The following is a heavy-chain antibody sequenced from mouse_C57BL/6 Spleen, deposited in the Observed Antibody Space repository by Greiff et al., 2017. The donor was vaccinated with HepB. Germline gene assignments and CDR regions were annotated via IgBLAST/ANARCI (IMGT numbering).Heavy chain of an antibody. Sequence: QVQLQQSGPELVKPGASVKISCKASGYAFSSSWMNWVKQRPGKGLEWIGRIYPGDGDTNYNGKFKGKATLTADKSSSTAYMQLSSLTSEDSAVYFCARNSNYVWYFDVWGTGTTVTVSS. J-gene: IGHJ1*03. CDR3: ARNSNYVWYFDV. V-gene: IGHV1-82*01. D-gene: IGHD2-5*01. CDR1: GYAFSSSW. CDR2: IYPGDGDT.